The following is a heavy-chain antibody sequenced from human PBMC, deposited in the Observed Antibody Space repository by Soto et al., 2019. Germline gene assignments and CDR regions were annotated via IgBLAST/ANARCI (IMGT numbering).Heavy chain of an antibody. Sequence: SETLSLTXTVSGGSISSGGYYWSWIRQHPGKGLEWIGYIYYSGSTYYNPSLKSRVTISVDTSKNQFSLKLSSVTAADTAVYYCARECLRKFNWFDPWGQGTLVTVSS. J-gene: IGHJ5*02. CDR2: IYYSGST. V-gene: IGHV4-31*02. CDR3: ARECLRKFNWFDP. CDR1: GGSISSGGYY.